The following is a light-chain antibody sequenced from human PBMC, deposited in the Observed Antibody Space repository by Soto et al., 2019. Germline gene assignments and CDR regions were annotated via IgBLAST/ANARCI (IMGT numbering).Light chain of an antibody. CDR3: QQRSDWPIT. CDR2: DAS. Sequence: EIVLTQSPATLSFSPGERATLSCRASQSVSSYLAWYQQKPGQAPRLLIYDASNRATGFPARFSGSGSGTDFTLTISSLEPEDFAVYYCQQRSDWPITFGQGTRLEI. J-gene: IGKJ5*01. CDR1: QSVSSY. V-gene: IGKV3-11*01.